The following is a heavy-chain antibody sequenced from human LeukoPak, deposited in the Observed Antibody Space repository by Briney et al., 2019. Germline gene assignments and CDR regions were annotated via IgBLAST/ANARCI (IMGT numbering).Heavy chain of an antibody. Sequence: PGGSLRLSCAASGFTFSSYWMSWVRQAPGKGLEWVANIKQDGSEKYYVGSVKGRLTIARDNAKNSLYLQMNSLRAEDTAVYYCARDYTYYDILTGYPYWYFDLWGRGTLVTVSS. J-gene: IGHJ2*01. CDR2: IKQDGSEK. D-gene: IGHD3-9*01. CDR1: GFTFSSYW. V-gene: IGHV3-7*01. CDR3: ARDYTYYDILTGYPYWYFDL.